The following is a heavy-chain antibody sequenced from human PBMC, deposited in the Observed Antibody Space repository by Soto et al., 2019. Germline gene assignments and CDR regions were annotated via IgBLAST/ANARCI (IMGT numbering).Heavy chain of an antibody. CDR3: AKDLKGITMIVVALGY. J-gene: IGHJ4*02. CDR2: ISGSGGST. CDR1: GFTFSSYA. D-gene: IGHD3-22*01. Sequence: GGSLRLSCAASGFTFSSYAMSWVRQAPGKGLEWVSAISGSGGSTYYADSVKGRFTISRDNSKNTLYLQMNSLRAEDTAVYYCAKDLKGITMIVVALGYWGQGTLVTVSS. V-gene: IGHV3-23*01.